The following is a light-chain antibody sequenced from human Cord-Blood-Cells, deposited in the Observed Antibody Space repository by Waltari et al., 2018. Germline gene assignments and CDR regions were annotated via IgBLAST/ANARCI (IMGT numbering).Light chain of an antibody. CDR3: QQRSNWPT. V-gene: IGKV3-11*01. Sequence: ELVLTQSPATLSLSPGERAPLSCRASQSVSSYLAWYQQKPGQAPRLLIYDASNRATGIPARFSGSGSGTDFTLTISSLEPEDFAVYYCQQRSNWPTFGGGTKVEIK. CDR2: DAS. J-gene: IGKJ4*01. CDR1: QSVSSY.